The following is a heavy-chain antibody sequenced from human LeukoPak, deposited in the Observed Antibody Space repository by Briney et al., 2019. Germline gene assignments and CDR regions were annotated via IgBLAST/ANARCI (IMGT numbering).Heavy chain of an antibody. V-gene: IGHV4-39*07. D-gene: IGHD3-10*01. CDR2: IYYSGST. CDR3: ARGRSSMVRGYYYYYTDV. Sequence: SETLSLTCTVSGGSIGSSSYYWGWIRQPPGKGLNWIGSIYYSGSTYYNPSLKSRVTISVDTSRDQFSLKLSSVTAADTAVYYCARGRSSMVRGYYYYYTDVWGKGTTVTISS. CDR1: GGSIGSSSYY. J-gene: IGHJ6*03.